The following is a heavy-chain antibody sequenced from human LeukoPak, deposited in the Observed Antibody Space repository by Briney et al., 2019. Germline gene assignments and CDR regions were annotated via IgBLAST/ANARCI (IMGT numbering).Heavy chain of an antibody. CDR3: AAGSTAMVGFDY. D-gene: IGHD5-18*01. V-gene: IGHV3-30*04. CDR2: ISYDGSNK. Sequence: GGSLRLSCAASGFTFSSYAMHWVHQAPGKGLEWVAVISYDGSNKYYADSVKGRFTISRDNSKNTLYLQMNSLRAEDTAVYYCAAGSTAMVGFDYWGQGTLVTVSS. J-gene: IGHJ4*02. CDR1: GFTFSSYA.